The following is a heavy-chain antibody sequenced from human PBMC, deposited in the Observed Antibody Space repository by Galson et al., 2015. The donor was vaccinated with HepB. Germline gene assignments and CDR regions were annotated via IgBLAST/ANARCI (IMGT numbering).Heavy chain of an antibody. J-gene: IGHJ3*02. CDR1: GYTFTSYG. CDR2: ISAYNGNT. D-gene: IGHD3-10*01. CDR3: ARVGYYGSGSYQHDAFDI. V-gene: IGHV1-18*04. Sequence: SVKVSCKASGYTFTSYGISWVRQAPGQGLEWMGWISAYNGNTNYAQKLQGRVTMTTDTSTSTAYMELRSLRSDDTAVYYCARVGYYGSGSYQHDAFDIWGQGTMVTVSS.